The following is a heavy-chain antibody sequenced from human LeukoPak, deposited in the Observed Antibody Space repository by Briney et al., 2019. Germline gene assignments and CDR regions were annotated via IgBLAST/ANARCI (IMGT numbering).Heavy chain of an antibody. CDR3: ARVPREGYCSGGSCHVFYFDY. CDR1: GFTFTNHA. CDR2: ISAGDSNI. V-gene: IGHV3-23*01. Sequence: GSLRLSCAASGFTFTNHAMSWVRQAPGKGLEWVSSISAGDSNIYYAESVKGRFTISRDNSKSTLNRQINNLRDEDTAVYYCARVPREGYCSGGSCHVFYFDYWGQGTLVTVSS. J-gene: IGHJ4*02. D-gene: IGHD2-15*01.